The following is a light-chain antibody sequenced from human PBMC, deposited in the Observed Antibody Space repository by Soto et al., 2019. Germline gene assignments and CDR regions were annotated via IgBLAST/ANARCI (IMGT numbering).Light chain of an antibody. V-gene: IGKV1-5*01. CDR1: QSISSW. J-gene: IGKJ1*01. CDR2: DAS. CDR3: QQYDNYWT. Sequence: IQLTKNHSTLSATAGDRVTITCRASQSISSWLAWYQHKPGKAPKLLIYDASNLDSGVPSRFSGSGSGTEFSLTISNLQPDDCATYYCQQYDNYWTFGQ.